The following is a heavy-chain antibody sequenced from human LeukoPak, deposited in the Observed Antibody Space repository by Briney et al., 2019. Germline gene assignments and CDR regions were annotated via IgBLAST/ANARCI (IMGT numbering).Heavy chain of an antibody. CDR3: ARGRTTVVTYHFDY. CDR2: INHSGCT. V-gene: IGHV4-34*01. CDR1: GGSFSGYY. D-gene: IGHD4-23*01. Sequence: PSETLSLTCAVYGGSFSGYYWSWIRQPPGKGLEWIGEINHSGCTNYNPSLKSRVTISVDTSKNQFSLKLSSVTAADTAVYYCARGRTTVVTYHFDYWGQGTPVTVSS. J-gene: IGHJ4*02.